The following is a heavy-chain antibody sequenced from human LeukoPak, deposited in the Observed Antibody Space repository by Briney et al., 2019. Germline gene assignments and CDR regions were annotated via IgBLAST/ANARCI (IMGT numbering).Heavy chain of an antibody. V-gene: IGHV3-64D*06. CDR3: VKAYSSGWYSSGAFDI. J-gene: IGHJ3*02. CDR1: GFTFSSYA. Sequence: GGSLRLSCSASGFTFSSYAMHWVRQAPGKGLEYVSAISSNGGSTYYADSVKGRFTISRDNSKNTLYLQMSSLRAEDTAVHYCVKAYSSGWYSSGAFDIWGQGTMVTVSS. CDR2: ISSNGGST. D-gene: IGHD6-19*01.